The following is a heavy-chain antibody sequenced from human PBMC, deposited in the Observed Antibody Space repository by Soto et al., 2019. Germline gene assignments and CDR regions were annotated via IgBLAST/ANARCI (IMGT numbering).Heavy chain of an antibody. J-gene: IGHJ4*02. CDR1: GGSISSSSW. CDR3: ARDYYDSSGYYYLDY. V-gene: IGHV4-4*02. D-gene: IGHD3-22*01. Sequence: SETLSLTCAFSGGSISSSSWWSWVRQPPGKGLEWIGEIYHSGSTNYNPSLKSRVTISVDKSKNQFSLKLSSVTAADTAVYYCARDYYDSSGYYYLDYWGQGTLVTVSS. CDR2: IYHSGST.